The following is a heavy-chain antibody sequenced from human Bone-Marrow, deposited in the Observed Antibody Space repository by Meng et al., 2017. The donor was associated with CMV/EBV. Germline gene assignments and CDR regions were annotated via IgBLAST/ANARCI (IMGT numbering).Heavy chain of an antibody. V-gene: IGHV1-2*02. Sequence: ASVKVSCKASGYTFTGYYMHWVRQAPGQGREWMGWINPNSGGTNYAQKFQGRVTMTRDTSISTAYMELSRLRSDDTAVYYCARDMVPYYYYGMDVWGQGTTVTVSS. CDR1: GYTFTGYY. CDR3: ARDMVPYYYYGMDV. CDR2: INPNSGGT. D-gene: IGHD6-13*01. J-gene: IGHJ6*02.